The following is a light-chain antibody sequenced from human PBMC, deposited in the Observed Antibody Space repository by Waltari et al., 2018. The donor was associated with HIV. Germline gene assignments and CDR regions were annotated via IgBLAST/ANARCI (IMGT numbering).Light chain of an antibody. CDR2: DAS. CDR3: QQYGSSTSYT. J-gene: IGKJ2*01. Sequence: EIVLTQYPATLSLSPGDRATLSCGASQAVSNNYLAWYQQKPGLAPRLLIYDASRRATGIPDRFSGSGSGTDFTLTISRLEPEDFVVYYCQQYGSSTSYTFGQGTKLEIK. CDR1: QAVSNNY. V-gene: IGKV3D-20*01.